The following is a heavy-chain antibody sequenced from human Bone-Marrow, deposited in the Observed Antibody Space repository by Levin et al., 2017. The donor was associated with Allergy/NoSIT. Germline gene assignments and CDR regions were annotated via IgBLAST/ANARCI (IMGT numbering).Heavy chain of an antibody. CDR1: GFTFSSYA. CDR2: ISYDGSNK. Sequence: PGGSLRLSCAASGFTFSSYAMHWVRQAPGKGLEWVAVISYDGSNKYYADSVKGRFTISRDNSKNTLYLQMNSLRAEDTAVYYCARTIAVAGSRSWYFDLWGRGTLVTVSS. V-gene: IGHV3-30*04. CDR3: ARTIAVAGSRSWYFDL. J-gene: IGHJ2*01. D-gene: IGHD6-19*01.